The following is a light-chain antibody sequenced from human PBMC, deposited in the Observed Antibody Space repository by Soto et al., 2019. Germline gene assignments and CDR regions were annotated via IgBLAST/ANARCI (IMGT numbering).Light chain of an antibody. V-gene: IGKV1-27*01. CDR3: QKYNGPQRT. CDR2: GAT. J-gene: IGKJ4*02. Sequence: DFQMTQSPSSLSASVGDSVTFTCRASQVIDNFLAWYQQKPGKVPELLIYGATTLRSGVPSRFSGSGSGTEFTLTISSLQPEDVATYYCQKYNGPQRTFGGGTKVEIK. CDR1: QVIDNF.